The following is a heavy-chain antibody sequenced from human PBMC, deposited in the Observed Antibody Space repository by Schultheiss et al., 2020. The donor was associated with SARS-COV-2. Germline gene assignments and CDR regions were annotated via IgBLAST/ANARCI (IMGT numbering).Heavy chain of an antibody. J-gene: IGHJ6*04. CDR3: AKDRRYCSSTSCYSSFDV. D-gene: IGHD2-2*01. V-gene: IGHV3-23*01. CDR1: GFTLSIYA. Sequence: GESLKISCAASGFTLSIYAMSWVRQAPGKGLEWVSAISGSGGSTYYADSVKGRFTISRDNSKNTLYLQMNSLRAEDTAVYYCAKDRRYCSSTSCYSSFDVWGKGTTVTVSS. CDR2: ISGSGGST.